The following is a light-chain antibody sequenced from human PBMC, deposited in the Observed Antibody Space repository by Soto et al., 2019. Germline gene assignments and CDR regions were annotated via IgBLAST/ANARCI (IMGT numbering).Light chain of an antibody. V-gene: IGKV1-27*01. J-gene: IGKJ4*01. CDR3: QKFNAVPT. CDR2: AAS. Sequence: DIQMTQSPSSLSASVGDRVTITCRASQAINNYLAWYQQKPGKVPTLLISAASTLQSGVPSRFSGSGSGTEFTLHISRLPAEDVATYYCQKFNAVPTFGGGTKVEI. CDR1: QAINNY.